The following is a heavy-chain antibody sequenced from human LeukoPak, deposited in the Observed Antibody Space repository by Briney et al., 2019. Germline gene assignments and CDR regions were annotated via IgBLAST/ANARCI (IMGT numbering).Heavy chain of an antibody. CDR1: GYTLTELS. V-gene: IGHV1-24*01. CDR3: ATGITRWFGGVIVTDY. J-gene: IGHJ4*02. CDR2: FDPEDGET. Sequence: ASVTVSCKVSGYTLTELSMHWVRQAPGKGLEWMGGFDPEDGETIYAQKFQGRVTMTEDTSTDTAYMELSSLRSEDTAVYYCATGITRWFGGVIVTDYWGQGTLVTVSS. D-gene: IGHD3-16*02.